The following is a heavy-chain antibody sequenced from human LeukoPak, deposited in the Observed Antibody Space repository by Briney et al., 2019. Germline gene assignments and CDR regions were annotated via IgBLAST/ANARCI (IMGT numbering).Heavy chain of an antibody. CDR3: ARDSGGYYGSGSNNYYYYGMDV. CDR1: GGSISGTSYY. V-gene: IGHV4-39*07. Sequence: SETLSLTCSVSGGSISGTSYYWGWIRQSPGKGLEWIGSIHYSGSTNYNPSLKSRVTISVDTSKNQFSLKLSSVTAADTAVYYCARDSGGYYGSGSNNYYYYGMDVWGQGTTVTVSS. D-gene: IGHD3-10*01. J-gene: IGHJ6*02. CDR2: IHYSGST.